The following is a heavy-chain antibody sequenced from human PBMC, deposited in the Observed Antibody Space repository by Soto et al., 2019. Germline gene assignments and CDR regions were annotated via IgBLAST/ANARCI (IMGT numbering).Heavy chain of an antibody. CDR3: AREGCSSTSCYTTQGDWFDP. J-gene: IGHJ5*02. D-gene: IGHD2-2*02. V-gene: IGHV4-30-4*01. Sequence: SETLSLTCTVSGGSISSGDYYWSWIRQPPGKGLEWIGYIYYSGSTYYNPSLKSRVTISVDTSKNQFSLKLSSVTAADTAVYYCAREGCSSTSCYTTQGDWFDPWGQGTLVTV. CDR2: IYYSGST. CDR1: GGSISSGDYY.